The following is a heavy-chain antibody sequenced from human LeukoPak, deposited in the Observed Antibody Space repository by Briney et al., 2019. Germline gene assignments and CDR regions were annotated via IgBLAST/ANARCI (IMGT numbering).Heavy chain of an antibody. CDR1: GFTFTTYD. CDR2: MNPNSGDT. V-gene: IGHV1-8*01. J-gene: IGHJ4*02. Sequence: ASVKVSCTASGFTFTTYDINWVRQATGQGLEWMGWMNPNSGDTGFAQKFQGRVTMTRNTSINTAYMEVSSLRSEDTAVYYCARGGYYYDSSGHFRAAADYWGQGTLVTVSS. CDR3: ARGGYYYDSSGHFRAAADY. D-gene: IGHD3-22*01.